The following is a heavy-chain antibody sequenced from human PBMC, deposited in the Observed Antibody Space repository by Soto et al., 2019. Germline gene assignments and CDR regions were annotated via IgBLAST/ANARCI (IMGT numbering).Heavy chain of an antibody. J-gene: IGHJ4*02. V-gene: IGHV1-3*01. Sequence: ASVKVSCKASGYNFTSYAMHWVRQAPGQRLEWMGWINAGNGNTKYSQKFQGRVTITRDTSASTAYMELSSLRSEDTAVYYCARRPTPPYVWGSYRNLPFDYWGQGTLVTVSS. D-gene: IGHD3-16*02. CDR2: INAGNGNT. CDR3: ARRPTPPYVWGSYRNLPFDY. CDR1: GYNFTSYA.